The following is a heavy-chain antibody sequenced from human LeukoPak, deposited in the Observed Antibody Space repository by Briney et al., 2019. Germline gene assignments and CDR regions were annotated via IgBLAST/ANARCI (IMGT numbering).Heavy chain of an antibody. CDR2: ISYDGSDK. CDR1: GFTFTSYA. Sequence: GGSLRLSCAASGFTFTSYAMFWVRQTPGKGLEWVAVISYDGSDKYYADSVKGRFTISRDNAKNTLYLQMNSLRAEDTAVYYCARAIVGYCSSTTCRGYYMDVWGKGTTVIVSS. J-gene: IGHJ6*03. CDR3: ARAIVGYCSSTTCRGYYMDV. V-gene: IGHV3-30-3*01. D-gene: IGHD2-2*01.